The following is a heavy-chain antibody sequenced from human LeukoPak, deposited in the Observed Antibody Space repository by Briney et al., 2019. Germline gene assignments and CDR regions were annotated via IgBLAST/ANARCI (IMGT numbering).Heavy chain of an antibody. CDR2: ISGSGGST. D-gene: IGHD2-2*01. Sequence: GGSLRLSCAASGFTFSSYGMSWVRQAPGKGLEWVSAISGSGGSTYYADSVKGRFTISRDNSKNTLYLQMNSLRAEDTAVYYCAKDRRFSTSLPSTPWFDPWGQGTLVTVSS. V-gene: IGHV3-23*01. CDR1: GFTFSSYG. J-gene: IGHJ5*02. CDR3: AKDRRFSTSLPSTPWFDP.